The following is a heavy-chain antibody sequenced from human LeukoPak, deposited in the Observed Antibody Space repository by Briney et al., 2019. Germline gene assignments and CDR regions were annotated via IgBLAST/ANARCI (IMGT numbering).Heavy chain of an antibody. V-gene: IGHV1-2*02. D-gene: IGHD2-2*01. Sequence: ASVKVSCKASGYTFTGYYMHWVRQAPGQGLEWMGWINPNSGGTNYAQKFQGRVTMTRDTSISTAYMELSRLRSDDTAVYYCARGSRLGYQLLDAFDIWGQGTLVTVSS. CDR3: ARGSRLGYQLLDAFDI. CDR2: INPNSGGT. J-gene: IGHJ1*01. CDR1: GYTFTGYY.